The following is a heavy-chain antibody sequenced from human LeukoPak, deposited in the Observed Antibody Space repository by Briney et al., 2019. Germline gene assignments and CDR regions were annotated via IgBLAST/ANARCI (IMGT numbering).Heavy chain of an antibody. V-gene: IGHV4-39*01. Sequence: SETLSLTCTVSGGSISSSSYYWGWIRQPPGKGLEWIGSIYYSGSTYYNPSLKSRVTISVDTSENQFSLKLSSVTAADTAVYYCARHREEGGYYGSGSYSNGMDVWGQGTTVTVSS. CDR3: ARHREEGGYYGSGSYSNGMDV. J-gene: IGHJ6*02. D-gene: IGHD3-10*01. CDR2: IYYSGST. CDR1: GGSISSSSYY.